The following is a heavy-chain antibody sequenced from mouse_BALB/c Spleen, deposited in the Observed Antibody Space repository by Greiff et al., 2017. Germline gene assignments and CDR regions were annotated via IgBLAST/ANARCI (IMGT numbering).Heavy chain of an antibody. CDR1: GYTFSSYW. V-gene: IGHV1-9*01. CDR3: ARFEFITTAYFDD. J-gene: IGHJ2*01. D-gene: IGHD1-2*01. CDR2: ILPGSGST. Sequence: VQLQESGAELMKPGASVKISCKATGYTFSSYWIEWVKQRPGHGLEWIGEILPGSGSTNYNEKFKGKATFTADTSSNTAYMQLSSLTSEDSAVYYCARFEFITTAYFDDWGQGTTLTVSS.